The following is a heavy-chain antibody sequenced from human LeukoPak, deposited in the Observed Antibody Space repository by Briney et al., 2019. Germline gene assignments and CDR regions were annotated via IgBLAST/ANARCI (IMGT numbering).Heavy chain of an antibody. D-gene: IGHD5-24*01. Sequence: TXGSLRLSCAASGLIFRDAWMTWVRQAPGKGLEWVGRIKRKTDGGTTDYAAPVKCRFTISRDHSQNTLYLQMNSLKTEDTAVYYCTTKTITPGYWGQGTLVTVSS. CDR1: GLIFRDAW. J-gene: IGHJ4*02. V-gene: IGHV3-15*01. CDR2: IKRKTDGGTT. CDR3: TTKTITPGY.